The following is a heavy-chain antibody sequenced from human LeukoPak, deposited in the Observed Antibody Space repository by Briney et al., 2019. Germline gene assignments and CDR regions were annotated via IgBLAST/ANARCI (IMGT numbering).Heavy chain of an antibody. CDR2: ISGSGGST. CDR1: GFTFSSYV. Sequence: GGSLRLSCAASGFTFSSYVMSWVRQAPGKGLEWVSAISGSGGSTYYADSVKGRFTISRDNSKNTLYLQMNSLRAEDTAVYYCAKDVYDSSGYYKDTYYYYYYGMDVWGQGTTVTVSS. D-gene: IGHD3-22*01. J-gene: IGHJ6*02. V-gene: IGHV3-23*01. CDR3: AKDVYDSSGYYKDTYYYYYYGMDV.